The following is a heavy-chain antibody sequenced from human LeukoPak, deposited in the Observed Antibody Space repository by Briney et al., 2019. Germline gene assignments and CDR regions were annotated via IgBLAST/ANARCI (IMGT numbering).Heavy chain of an antibody. CDR3: ARGGRPDY. D-gene: IGHD3-10*01. CDR2: TKEDGREK. V-gene: IGHV3-7*01. Sequence: GGSLRLSCAASGFTFSSYAMSWVRKAPGKGLECVANTKEDGREKYYVDSVKGRFTISRDNAKNSLYLQMSSLRAEDTAVYYCARGGRPDYWGQGTLVTVSS. J-gene: IGHJ4*02. CDR1: GFTFSSYA.